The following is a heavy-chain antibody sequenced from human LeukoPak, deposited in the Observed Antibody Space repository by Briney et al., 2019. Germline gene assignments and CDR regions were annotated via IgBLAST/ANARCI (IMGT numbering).Heavy chain of an antibody. CDR2: ISSSSSYI. J-gene: IGHJ5*02. D-gene: IGHD4-11*01. V-gene: IGHV3-21*01. CDR3: ARSEVTTVTEGFDP. CDR1: GFTFSSYS. Sequence: GGSLRLSCAASGFTFSSYSMNWVRQAPGKGLELVSSISSSSSYIYYADSVKGRFTISRDNAKNSLCLQMNSLRAEDTAVYYCARSEVTTVTEGFDPWGQGTLVTVSS.